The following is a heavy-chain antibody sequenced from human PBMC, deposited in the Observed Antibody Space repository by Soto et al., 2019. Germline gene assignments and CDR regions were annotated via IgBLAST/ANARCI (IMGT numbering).Heavy chain of an antibody. CDR3: AHAMPYCTGGSCSTWFDS. CDR2: IYWDDDK. V-gene: IGHV2-5*02. CDR1: GFSLSTHGVG. Sequence: QITLKESGPTLVKPTQTLTLTCTFSGFSLSTHGVGVGWIRQPAGKALEWLALIYWDDDKRYSASLNSRLTITKDTSKNQVVLTLTNVDPVDTATYYSAHAMPYCTGGSCSTWFDSWGPGTLVTVSS. J-gene: IGHJ5*01. D-gene: IGHD2-15*01.